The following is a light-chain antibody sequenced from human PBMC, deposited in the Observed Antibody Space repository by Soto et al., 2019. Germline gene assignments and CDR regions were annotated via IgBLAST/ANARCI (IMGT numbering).Light chain of an antibody. CDR3: QQNCRAPIT. J-gene: IGKJ5*01. CDR1: QSVRSD. Sequence: TQSPSSLSASVGHKVIITCRASQSVRSDVAWHQQKPGQAPRLLIYTASRRATGVPDRFSGSGSGTDFTLTISSLDPEDSAAYYCQQNCRAPITFGQGTRLEI. V-gene: IGKV3-20*01. CDR2: TAS.